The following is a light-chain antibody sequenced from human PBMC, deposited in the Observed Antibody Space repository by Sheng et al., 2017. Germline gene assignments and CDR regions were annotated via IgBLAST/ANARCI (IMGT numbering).Light chain of an antibody. CDR3: QSYDSSLTVWV. Sequence: QPVLTQPPSVSGAPGQRVTISCTGTSSNIGTGYDVHWYQHLPGTAPKLLIYGNNNRPSGVPDRFSGSRSGTSASLAITGLQAEDEADYYCQSYDSSLTVWVFGGGTKLTVL. CDR1: SSNIGTGYD. J-gene: IGLJ3*02. CDR2: GNN. V-gene: IGLV1-40*01.